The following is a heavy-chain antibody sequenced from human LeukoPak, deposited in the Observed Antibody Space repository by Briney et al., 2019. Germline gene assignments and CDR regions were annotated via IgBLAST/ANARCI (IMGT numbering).Heavy chain of an antibody. J-gene: IGHJ3*02. CDR1: GFTFRSYA. CDR3: ARTGFGDYESSFGAFDI. D-gene: IGHD4-17*01. Sequence: PGGSLRLSCAGSGFTFRSYAVHWVRQAPGKGLEWVAVVSHDGRNKYFADSVKGRFTISRDNSNNTVYLQMNSLRPADTAVYYCARTGFGDYESSFGAFDIWGPGTMVTVSS. V-gene: IGHV3-30*04. CDR2: VSHDGRNK.